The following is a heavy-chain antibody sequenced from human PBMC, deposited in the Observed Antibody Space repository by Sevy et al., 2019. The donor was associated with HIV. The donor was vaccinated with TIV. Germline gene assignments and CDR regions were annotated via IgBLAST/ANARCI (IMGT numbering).Heavy chain of an antibody. D-gene: IGHD2-2*01. Sequence: ASVKVSCKASGGTFSSYAISWVRQAPGQGLEWMGGFIPIFGTANYAQKFQGRVTITADESTSTAYMELSSLRSEDTAVYYCARDRCSSTSCYYHGMDVWGQGTTVTVSS. CDR1: GGTFSSYA. CDR3: ARDRCSSTSCYYHGMDV. V-gene: IGHV1-69*13. CDR2: FIPIFGTA. J-gene: IGHJ6*02.